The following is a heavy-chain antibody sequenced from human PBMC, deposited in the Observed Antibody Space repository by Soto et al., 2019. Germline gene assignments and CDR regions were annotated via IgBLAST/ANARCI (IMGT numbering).Heavy chain of an antibody. V-gene: IGHV3-23*01. Sequence: PGGSLRLSCAASGFTFSDHYMDWVRQAPGKGLEWVSAISGEGAYTYYADSVKGRFTTSRDNSKTTLYLQLSSLRSEDTAVYYCAKNRMTGQAHSDFWGQGTPVTVSS. CDR2: ISGEGAYT. CDR3: AKNRMTGQAHSDF. D-gene: IGHD3-9*01. CDR1: GFTFSDHY. J-gene: IGHJ4*02.